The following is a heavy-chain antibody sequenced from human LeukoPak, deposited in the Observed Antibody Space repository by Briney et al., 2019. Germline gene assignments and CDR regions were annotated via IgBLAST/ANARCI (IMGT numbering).Heavy chain of an antibody. CDR3: ARETYYGSGSYSPIGVYFDY. CDR2: IMPIFGTA. D-gene: IGHD3-10*01. Sequence: SVKVSCKASGGTFSSYAISWVRQAPGQGLEWMGGIMPIFGTANYAQKFQGRVTITADESTSTAYMELSSLRSEDTAVYYCARETYYGSGSYSPIGVYFDYWGQGTLVTVSS. V-gene: IGHV1-69*01. J-gene: IGHJ4*02. CDR1: GGTFSSYA.